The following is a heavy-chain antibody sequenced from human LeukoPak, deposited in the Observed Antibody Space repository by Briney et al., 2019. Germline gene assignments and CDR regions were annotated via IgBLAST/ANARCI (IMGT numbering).Heavy chain of an antibody. V-gene: IGHV4-39*07. CDR2: IYYSGST. J-gene: IGHJ4*02. CDR1: GGSISSSSYY. D-gene: IGHD5-12*01. CDR3: ARLRRTREFDY. Sequence: SETLSLTCTVSGGSISSSSYYWGWIRQPPGKGLEWIGSIYYSGSTYYNPSLKSRVTISVDTSKNQFSLKLSSVTAADTAVYYCARLRRTREFDYWGQGTLVTVSS.